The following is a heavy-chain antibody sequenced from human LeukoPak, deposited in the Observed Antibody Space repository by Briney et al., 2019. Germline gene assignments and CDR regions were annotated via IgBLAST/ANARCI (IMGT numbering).Heavy chain of an antibody. CDR3: AKDLSVVGAHDSFDV. Sequence: PGGSLKLSCAASGFSFSSYGMHWVRQAPGKGLEWLTVISYDGNTIYYADSVKGRFTISRDNYKHTLYLQMNSLRIEDTAVYYCAKDLSVVGAHDSFDVWGQGTMVTVSS. V-gene: IGHV3-30*18. J-gene: IGHJ3*01. D-gene: IGHD1-26*01. CDR1: GFSFSSYG. CDR2: ISYDGNTI.